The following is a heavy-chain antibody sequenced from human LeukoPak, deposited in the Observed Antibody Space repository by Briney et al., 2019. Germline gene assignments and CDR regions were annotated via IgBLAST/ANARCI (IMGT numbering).Heavy chain of an antibody. Sequence: SVKVSCKASGGTFSSYTISWVRQAPGQGLEWMGRIIPILGIANYAQKFQGRVTITADKSTSTAYMELSSLRSEDTAVFYCARVEYSSGWFGLDYWGQGTLVTVSS. CDR3: ARVEYSSGWFGLDY. CDR2: IIPILGIA. CDR1: GGTFSSYT. J-gene: IGHJ4*02. V-gene: IGHV1-69*02. D-gene: IGHD6-19*01.